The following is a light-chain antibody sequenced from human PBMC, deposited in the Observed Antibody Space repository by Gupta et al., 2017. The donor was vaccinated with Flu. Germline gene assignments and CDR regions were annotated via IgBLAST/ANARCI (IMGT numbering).Light chain of an antibody. CDR2: ASS. Sequence: PGTLALSPGERATRSCRASQSVSRYMDWYQQRPGQAPRLLIYASSSRAAGIPDRFSGSGSGTDFTLTISRLEPEDFAVYYCQQDDSSPWTFGQGTKVEIK. CDR3: QQDDSSPWT. CDR1: QSVSRY. J-gene: IGKJ1*01. V-gene: IGKV3-20*01.